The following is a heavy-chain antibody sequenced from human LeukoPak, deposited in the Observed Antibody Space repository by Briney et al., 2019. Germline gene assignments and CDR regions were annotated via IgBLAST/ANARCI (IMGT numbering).Heavy chain of an antibody. CDR2: IKYDGSEK. D-gene: IGHD3-22*01. V-gene: IGHV3-7*03. Sequence: GGSLRLSCTGSGFTFSNYWMSWVRQAPGKGLEWVANIKYDGSEKYYVDSVKGRFTISRDNAKNSLYLQMNSLRAEDTALYYCAKEDYYDSNNAFDIWGQGTMVTVSS. CDR1: GFTFSNYW. CDR3: AKEDYYDSNNAFDI. J-gene: IGHJ3*02.